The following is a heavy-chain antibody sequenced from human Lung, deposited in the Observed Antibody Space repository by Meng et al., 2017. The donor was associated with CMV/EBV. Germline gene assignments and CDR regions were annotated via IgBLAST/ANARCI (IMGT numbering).Heavy chain of an antibody. CDR1: GFTFSSCA. CDR2: ISYDGSNK. V-gene: IGHV3-30-3*01. J-gene: IGHJ4*02. D-gene: IGHD6-13*01. Sequence: QVQLVESGXGVVQPGRXLRLSCAASGFTFSSCAMHWVRQAPGKGLEWVAVISYDGSNKYYADSVKGRFTISRDNSKNTLYLQMNSLRAEDTAVYYCARARQQLVRSDFDYWGQGTLVTVSS. CDR3: ARARQQLVRSDFDY.